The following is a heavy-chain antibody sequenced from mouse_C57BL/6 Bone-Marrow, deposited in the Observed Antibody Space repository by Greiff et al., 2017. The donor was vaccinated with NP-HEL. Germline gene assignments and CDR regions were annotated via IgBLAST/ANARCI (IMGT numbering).Heavy chain of an antibody. J-gene: IGHJ2*01. V-gene: IGHV1-64*01. CDR3: ARLSGNSNCFDY. D-gene: IGHD2-1*01. Sequence: VQLQQPGAELVKPGASVKLSCKASGYTFTSYWMHWVKQRPGQGLEWIGMIHPNSGSTNYNEKFKSKATLTVDKSSSTAYMQLSSLTSADSAVYYGARLSGNSNCFDYWGQGTTLTVSS. CDR1: GYTFTSYW. CDR2: IHPNSGST.